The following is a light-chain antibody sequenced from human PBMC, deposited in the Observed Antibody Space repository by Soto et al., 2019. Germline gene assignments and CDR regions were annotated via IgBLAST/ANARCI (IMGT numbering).Light chain of an antibody. CDR3: SSYTSSSIDYV. V-gene: IGLV2-14*01. Sequence: QSALTQPASVSGSPRQSITISCTGTSSDVGGYNYVSWYQQHPGKAPKLMIYEVSNRPSGVSNRCSGSKSGNTASLTISGLRAEDEADDYCSSYTSSSIDYVFGTGTKVTVL. CDR2: EVS. J-gene: IGLJ1*01. CDR1: SSDVGGYNY.